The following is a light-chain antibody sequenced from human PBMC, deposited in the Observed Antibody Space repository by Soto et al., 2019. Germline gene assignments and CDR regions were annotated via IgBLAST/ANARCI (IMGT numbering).Light chain of an antibody. CDR2: EVS. V-gene: IGLV2-14*01. CDR3: ASYTIKTTDG. Sequence: QSVMTHLASVSGSPGHSITISFPGTHVDVGGYNYVSWYQHHPGKAPKLLIFEVSNRPSGVYNRFSGSKSGNTASLTISGLQSKDEADYYCASYTIKTTDGFGSGTKVTVL. J-gene: IGLJ1*01. CDR1: HVDVGGYNY.